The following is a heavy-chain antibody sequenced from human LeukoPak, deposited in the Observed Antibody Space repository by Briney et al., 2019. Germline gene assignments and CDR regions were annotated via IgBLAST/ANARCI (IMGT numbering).Heavy chain of an antibody. CDR2: IYHGGST. CDR1: GYSINSGYY. V-gene: IGHV4-38-2*01. CDR3: ARGGGSGTYPYYYYYFMDV. J-gene: IGHJ6*03. Sequence: SETLSLTCAVSGYSINSGYYWGWIRQPPGKGLEWIGSIYHGGSTYYNPSLKSRVTISVDTSKNQFSLMLTSLTAADTAVYYCARGGGSGTYPYYYYYFMDVWGKGTTVTVSS. D-gene: IGHD1-26*01.